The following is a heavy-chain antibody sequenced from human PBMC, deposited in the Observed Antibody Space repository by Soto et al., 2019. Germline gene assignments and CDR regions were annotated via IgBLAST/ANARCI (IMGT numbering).Heavy chain of an antibody. V-gene: IGHV3-11*01. Sequence: QVQLVESGGGLVKTGGSLRLSCEASGFTFSDYYMAWIRQAPGKGLEYVSYISRDGASMYYADSVKGRFTISRDNAKSSLSLQMNSLRAEDTAVYYCARPNGESIHYYHGMDVWGQGTTVTGSS. CDR3: ARPNGESIHYYHGMDV. CDR1: GFTFSDYY. D-gene: IGHD3-10*01. CDR2: ISRDGASM. J-gene: IGHJ6*02.